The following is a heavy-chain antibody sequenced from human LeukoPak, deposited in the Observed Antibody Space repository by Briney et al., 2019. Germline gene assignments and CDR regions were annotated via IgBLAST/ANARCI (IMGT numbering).Heavy chain of an antibody. CDR1: GGTFSSYA. D-gene: IGHD6-6*01. Sequence: GASVKVSCKASGGTFSSYAMNWVRQAPGQGLEWMGWINTNTGNPTYAQGFTGRFVFSLDTSVSTAYLQISSLKAEDTAVYYCARYGTYSNSLRYFDYWGQGTLVTVSS. V-gene: IGHV7-4-1*02. CDR3: ARYGTYSNSLRYFDY. J-gene: IGHJ4*02. CDR2: INTNTGNP.